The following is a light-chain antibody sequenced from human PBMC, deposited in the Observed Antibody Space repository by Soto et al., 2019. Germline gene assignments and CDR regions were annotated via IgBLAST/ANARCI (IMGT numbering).Light chain of an antibody. J-gene: IGLJ1*01. CDR1: NIGGKS. CDR3: QVLDGGTDQNDV. Sequence: SSELTQPPSVSVAPGQTATITCGGHNIGGKSVHWYQQRPGQAPVVVVYDDSDRPSGIPERFSGSSSGNTATLTITSVEAGDEADDFCQVLDGGTDQNDVFGPGTKVTVL. CDR2: DDS. V-gene: IGLV3-21*02.